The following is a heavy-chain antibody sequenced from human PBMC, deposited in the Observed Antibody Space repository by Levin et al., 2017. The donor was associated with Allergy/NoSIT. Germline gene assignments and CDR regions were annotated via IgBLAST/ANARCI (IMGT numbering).Heavy chain of an antibody. J-gene: IGHJ5*02. V-gene: IGHV5-51*01. CDR2: IYPGDSDT. D-gene: IGHD3-16*02. CDR1: GYSFTSYW. CDR3: ARQILRLGELSLGWFDP. Sequence: GASVKVSCKGSGYSFTSYWIGWVRQMPGKGLEWMGIIYPGDSDTRYSPSFQGQVTISADKSISTAYLQWSSLKASDTAMYYCARQILRLGELSLGWFDPWGQGTLVTVSS.